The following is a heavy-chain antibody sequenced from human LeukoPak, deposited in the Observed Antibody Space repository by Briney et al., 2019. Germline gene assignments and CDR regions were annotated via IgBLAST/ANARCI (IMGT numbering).Heavy chain of an antibody. CDR2: INTDGSST. V-gene: IGHV3-74*01. J-gene: IGHJ5*02. Sequence: GGSLRLSCAASGFTFSSYSMNWVRQAPGKGLVWVSRINTDGSSTSYADSVKGRFTISRDNAKNTLYLQMNSLRAEDTAVYYCAREVVGFWSGLTRNWFDPWGQGTLVTVSS. D-gene: IGHD3-3*01. CDR1: GFTFSSYS. CDR3: AREVVGFWSGLTRNWFDP.